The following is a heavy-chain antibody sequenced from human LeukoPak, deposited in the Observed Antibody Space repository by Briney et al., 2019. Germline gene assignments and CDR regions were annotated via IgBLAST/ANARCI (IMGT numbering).Heavy chain of an antibody. CDR1: GGSFSGYY. V-gene: IGHV4-34*01. D-gene: IGHD5-12*01. CDR2: INHSGST. CDR3: ARTGDSGYDLFDY. Sequence: PSETLSLTCAVYGGSFSGYYWSWIRQPPGKGLEWIGEINHSGSTNYNPPLKSRVTISVDTSKNQFSLKLSSVTAADTAVYYCARTGDSGYDLFDYWGQGTLVTVSS. J-gene: IGHJ4*02.